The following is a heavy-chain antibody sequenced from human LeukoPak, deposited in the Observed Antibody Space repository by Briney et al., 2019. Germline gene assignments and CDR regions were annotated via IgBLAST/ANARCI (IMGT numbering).Heavy chain of an antibody. Sequence: PGGSLRLSCAASGFTINSYWMSWVRQAPGKGLEWVANIDPDGSEKQYGDSVKGRFTTSRDNAKNSLYLQMNSLRAEDTAICYCATIYYFGDKNWRYFDNWGQGTLVTVSS. V-gene: IGHV3-7*01. CDR2: IDPDGSEK. CDR1: GFTINSYW. D-gene: IGHD3-10*01. CDR3: ATIYYFGDKNWRYFDN. J-gene: IGHJ4*02.